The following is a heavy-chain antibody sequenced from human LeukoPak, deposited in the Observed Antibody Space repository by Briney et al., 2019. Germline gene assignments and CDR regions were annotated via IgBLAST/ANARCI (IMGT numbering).Heavy chain of an antibody. Sequence: SETLSLTCSVSGGSISSNGYYWGWLRQPPGKGLDWIGAIYYSGSAYYNPSLKSRVTISVDTSKNQFSLKVTSVTAADTAVYYCARAYGARPYYYFDSWGQGTLVTVSS. J-gene: IGHJ4*02. D-gene: IGHD4-17*01. CDR2: IYYSGSA. CDR3: ARAYGARPYYYFDS. V-gene: IGHV4-39*01. CDR1: GGSISSNGYY.